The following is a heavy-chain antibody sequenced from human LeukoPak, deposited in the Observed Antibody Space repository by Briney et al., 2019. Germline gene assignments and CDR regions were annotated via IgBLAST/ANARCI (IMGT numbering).Heavy chain of an antibody. V-gene: IGHV3-30*04. CDR1: GFTFSSYA. CDR3: ARSGPIYDILTGYSPNFDY. D-gene: IGHD3-9*01. CDR2: ISYDGSNK. J-gene: IGHJ4*02. Sequence: GGSLRLSCAASGFTFSSYAMHWVRQAPGKGLEWVAVISYDGSNKYYADSVKGRFTISRDNSKNTLYLQMNSLRAEDTAVYYCARSGPIYDILTGYSPNFDYWGQGTLVTVSS.